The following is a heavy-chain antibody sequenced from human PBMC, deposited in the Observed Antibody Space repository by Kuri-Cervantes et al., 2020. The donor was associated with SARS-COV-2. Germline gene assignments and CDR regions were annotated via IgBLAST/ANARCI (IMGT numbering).Heavy chain of an antibody. V-gene: IGHV3-23*01. CDR1: RFPFSSYW. J-gene: IGHJ4*02. Sequence: GESLKISCAASRFPFSSYWMSWVRQAPGKGLEWVSSISVPGGDTNYADSVKGRFTISRDNSKDTLYLQMNSLRAEDTAVYYCATVYTMGVSLDWGQGTLVTVSS. D-gene: IGHD3-16*01. CDR2: ISVPGGDT. CDR3: ATVYTMGVSLD.